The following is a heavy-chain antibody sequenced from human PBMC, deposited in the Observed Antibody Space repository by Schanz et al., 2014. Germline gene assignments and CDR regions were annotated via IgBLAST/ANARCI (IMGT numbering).Heavy chain of an antibody. CDR2: INLSGGST. CDR3: ARVQDDILTGSEYYYGMDV. V-gene: IGHV1-46*01. D-gene: IGHD3-9*01. Sequence: QVQLLQSGAEVKKPGASMKVSCKASGYTFTSYSMHWVRQAPGQGLEWMGIINLSGGSTNNAQKFQGRVTMTTDTSTSTAYMELRSLRSDDTAVYYCARVQDDILTGSEYYYGMDVWGQGTTVTVSS. J-gene: IGHJ6*02. CDR1: GYTFTSYS.